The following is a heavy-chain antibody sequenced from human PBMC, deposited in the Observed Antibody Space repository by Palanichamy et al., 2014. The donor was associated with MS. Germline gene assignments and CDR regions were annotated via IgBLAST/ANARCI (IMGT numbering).Heavy chain of an antibody. CDR2: IYYSGST. J-gene: IGHJ4*02. V-gene: IGHV4-39*01. CDR3: ARSSRSRYILMLDY. CDR1: GGSISSSSYY. Sequence: QLQLQESGPGLVKPSETLSLTCTVSGGSISSSSYYWGWIRQPPGKGLEWIGSIYYSGSTYYNPSLKSRVTISVDTSKNQFSLKLSSVTAADTAVYYCARSSRSRYILMLDYWGQGTLVTVSS. D-gene: IGHD3-9*01.